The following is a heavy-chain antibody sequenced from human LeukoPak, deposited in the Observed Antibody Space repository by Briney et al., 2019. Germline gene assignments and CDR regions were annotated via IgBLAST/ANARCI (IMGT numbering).Heavy chain of an antibody. CDR2: ISSSSSTI. V-gene: IGHV3-48*04. CDR3: AREYSGYGNAFDM. CDR1: GFTFSSYS. D-gene: IGHD5-12*01. Sequence: GGSLRLSCAASGFTFSSYSMNWVRQAPGKGLEWVSYISSSSSTIYYADSVKGRFTISRDNAKNSLYLQMNSLRAEDTAVYYCAREYSGYGNAFDMWGQGTMVAGSS. J-gene: IGHJ3*02.